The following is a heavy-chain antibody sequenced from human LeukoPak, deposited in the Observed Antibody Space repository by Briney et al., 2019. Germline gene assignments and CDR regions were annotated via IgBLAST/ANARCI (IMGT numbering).Heavy chain of an antibody. CDR1: VLTFSSYE. Sequence: GCLSLSCAASVLTFSSYEMNGVRQAPGKGLEWVSYIASSDSTRTYADSVRGRFTISRDNAKNSLYLEMNSLRAEDTAVYYCAREIVSAVAGNFDCWGQGTLVTVSS. V-gene: IGHV3-48*03. J-gene: IGHJ4*02. CDR2: IASSDSTR. CDR3: AREIVSAVAGNFDC. D-gene: IGHD6-19*01.